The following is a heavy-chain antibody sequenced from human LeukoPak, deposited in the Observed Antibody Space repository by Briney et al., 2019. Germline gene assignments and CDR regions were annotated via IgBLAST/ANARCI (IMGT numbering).Heavy chain of an antibody. CDR3: ARLHCTGGSCYSYFVY. V-gene: IGHV3-7*01. J-gene: IGHJ4*02. CDR2: MKGDGSEE. D-gene: IGHD2-15*01. Sequence: GGSLRRSCAASGFTFSTYFRSSVRQPPGRGLEWVASMKGDGSEEYYVDSVKGRFTMSRDNAKNSLYLQMNSLRAEDTAVYYCARLHCTGGSCYSYFVYWGQGTQVTVSS. CDR1: GFTFSTYF.